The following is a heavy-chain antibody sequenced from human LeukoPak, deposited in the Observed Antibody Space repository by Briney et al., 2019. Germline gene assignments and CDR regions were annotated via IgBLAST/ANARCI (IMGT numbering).Heavy chain of an antibody. CDR3: AHRYGDQNLFDY. V-gene: IGHV2-5*01. J-gene: IGHJ4*02. Sequence: SGPTLVNPTQTLTLTCTFSGFSLSISGVGVGWIRQPPGKALEWLALIYWNDDKRYSPSLKSRLTITKDTPKNQAVLTMTNMDPVDTATYYCAHRYGDQNLFDYWGQGTLVTVSS. CDR2: IYWNDDK. CDR1: GFSLSISGVG. D-gene: IGHD4-17*01.